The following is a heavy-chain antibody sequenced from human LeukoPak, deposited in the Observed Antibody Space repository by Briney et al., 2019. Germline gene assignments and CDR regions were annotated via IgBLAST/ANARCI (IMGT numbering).Heavy chain of an antibody. Sequence: PSGTLSLTCAVSGGSIISSNWWSWVRQPPGKGLEWIGEIYHSGSTNYNPSLKSRVTISVDKSKNLFSLKLSSMTAADTAVYYCVRASVESGGAFDIWGQGTMVTVSS. D-gene: IGHD2-15*01. V-gene: IGHV4-4*02. CDR2: IYHSGST. CDR3: VRASVESGGAFDI. CDR1: GGSIISSNW. J-gene: IGHJ3*02.